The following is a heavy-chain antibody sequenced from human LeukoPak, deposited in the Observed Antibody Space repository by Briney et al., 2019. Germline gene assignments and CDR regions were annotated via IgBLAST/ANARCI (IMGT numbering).Heavy chain of an antibody. CDR3: ARVGAQLAWGKSREYYFDY. CDR2: IYYSGST. V-gene: IGHV4-39*07. Sequence: SETLSLTCTVSGGSISSSSYYWGWIRQPPGKGLEWIGSIYYSGSTYYNPSLKSRVTISVDTSKNQFSPKLSSVTAADTAVYYCARVGAQLAWGKSREYYFDYWGQGTLVTVSS. D-gene: IGHD1-26*01. J-gene: IGHJ4*02. CDR1: GGSISSSSYY.